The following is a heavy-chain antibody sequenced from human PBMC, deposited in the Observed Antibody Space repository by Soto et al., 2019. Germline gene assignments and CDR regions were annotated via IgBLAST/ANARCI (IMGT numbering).Heavy chain of an antibody. CDR2: INSDGSST. V-gene: IGHV3-74*01. CDR3: ARAGSGSYNYYYYYGMDV. Sequence: HPGGSLRLSCAASGFTFSSYWMHWVRQAPGKGLVWVSRINSDGSSTSYADSVKGRFTISRDNAKNTLYLQMNSLRAEDTAVYYCARAGSGSYNYYYYYGMDVWGQGTTVTVSS. J-gene: IGHJ6*02. D-gene: IGHD1-26*01. CDR1: GFTFSSYW.